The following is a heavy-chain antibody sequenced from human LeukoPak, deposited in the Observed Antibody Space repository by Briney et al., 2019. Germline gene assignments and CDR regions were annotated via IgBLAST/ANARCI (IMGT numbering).Heavy chain of an antibody. V-gene: IGHV3-21*01. CDR2: ISSSSSYI. CDR1: GFTFSSYS. Sequence: GGSLRLSCASSGFTFSSYSMIWVRQAPAKGLEWVSSISSSSSYIYYADSVKGRFTISRDNAKNSLYLQMNSLRAEDTAVYYCARDPPRYYYDSSGSLDYWGQGTLVTVSS. J-gene: IGHJ4*02. CDR3: ARDPPRYYYDSSGSLDY. D-gene: IGHD3-22*01.